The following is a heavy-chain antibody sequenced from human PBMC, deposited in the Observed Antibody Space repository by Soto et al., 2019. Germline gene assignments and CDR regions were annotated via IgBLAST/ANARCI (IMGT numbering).Heavy chain of an antibody. V-gene: IGHV3-23*01. CDR2: ISGSGGST. Sequence: GGSLRLSCAASGFTFSSYAMSWVRQAPGKGLEWVSAISGSGGSTYYADSVKGRFNISRDNSKNTLYLQMNSLRAEDTAVYYCAKDPLGYDILTGYYEFYYFYGKDVCRHRTTVTVCS. D-gene: IGHD3-9*01. CDR3: AKDPLGYDILTGYYEFYYFYGKDV. J-gene: IGHJ6*01. CDR1: GFTFSSYA.